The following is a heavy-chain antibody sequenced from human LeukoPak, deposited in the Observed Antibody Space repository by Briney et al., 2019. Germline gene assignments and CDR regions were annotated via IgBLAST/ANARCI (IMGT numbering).Heavy chain of an antibody. V-gene: IGHV4-59*01. D-gene: IGHD5-18*01. CDR3: ARKRLHSSGYFDY. CDR2: IYSSGSI. J-gene: IGHJ4*02. CDR1: GGSISSYY. Sequence: SETLSLTCTVSGGSISSYYWSWIRQPPGKGLEWIGYIYSSGSINYNPSLKSRVTISADTSKNQFSLKLSSVTAADTAVYYCARKRLHSSGYFDYWGQGTLVIVSS.